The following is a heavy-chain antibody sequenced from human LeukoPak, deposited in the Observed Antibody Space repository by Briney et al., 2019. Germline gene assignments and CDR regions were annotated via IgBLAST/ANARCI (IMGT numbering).Heavy chain of an antibody. V-gene: IGHV3-23*01. CDR2: ISNSGGST. Sequence: GGSLRLSCAASGFTFSTYAMSWVRQAPGKGLEWVSSISNSGGSTYYADSVNGRFTISRDNSKNTLVLQMNSLRAEDTAVYYCTTYYYDSSGYYYPYYFDYWGQGTLVTVSS. D-gene: IGHD3-22*01. J-gene: IGHJ4*02. CDR1: GFTFSTYA. CDR3: TTYYYDSSGYYYPYYFDY.